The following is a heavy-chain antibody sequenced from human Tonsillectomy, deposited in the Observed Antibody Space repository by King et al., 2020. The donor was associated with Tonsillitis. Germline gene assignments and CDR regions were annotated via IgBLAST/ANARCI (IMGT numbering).Heavy chain of an antibody. V-gene: IGHV2-5*02. CDR1: GFSLSTSGVG. CDR2: IYWDDDK. Sequence: ITLKESGPTLVKPTQTLTLTCTFSGFSLSTSGVGVGWIRQPPGQALEWLALIYWDDDKRYSPSLKSRLTIPKDTSKNQVVLTMTNMDPVDTATYYCANYHDTAMVFLYWGQGTLVTVSS. D-gene: IGHD5-18*01. CDR3: ANYHDTAMVFLY. J-gene: IGHJ4*02.